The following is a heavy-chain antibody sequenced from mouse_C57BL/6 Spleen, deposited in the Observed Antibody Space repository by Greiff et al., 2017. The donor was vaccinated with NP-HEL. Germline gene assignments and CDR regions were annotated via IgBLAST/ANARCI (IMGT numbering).Heavy chain of an antibody. D-gene: IGHD1-1*01. V-gene: IGHV1-85*01. CDR1: GYTFTSYD. CDR3: ARDGYYGSSSWFAY. Sequence: VQLQQSGPELVKPGASVKLSCKASGYTFTSYDINWVKQRPGQGLEWIGWIYPRDGSTKYNEKFKGKATLTVDTSSSTAYMELHSLTSEDSAVYFCARDGYYGSSSWFAYWGQGTLVTVSA. J-gene: IGHJ3*01. CDR2: IYPRDGST.